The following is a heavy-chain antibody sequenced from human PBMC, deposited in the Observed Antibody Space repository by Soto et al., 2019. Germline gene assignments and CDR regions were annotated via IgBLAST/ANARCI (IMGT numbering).Heavy chain of an antibody. CDR2: IRYDGSNI. CDR3: ARDGVVTTEIVNWFDP. V-gene: IGHV3-33*01. Sequence: GGSLRLSCAASGFSFRSHGMHWVRQAPGKGLEWVAVIRYDGSNIYYADSVKGRFIISRDNSKNTLYLQMNSLRADDTAVYYCARDGVVTTEIVNWFDPWGQGTLVTVSS. CDR1: GFSFRSHG. J-gene: IGHJ5*02. D-gene: IGHD2-15*01.